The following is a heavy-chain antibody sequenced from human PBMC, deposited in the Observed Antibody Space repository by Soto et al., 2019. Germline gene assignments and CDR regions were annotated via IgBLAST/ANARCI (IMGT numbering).Heavy chain of an antibody. J-gene: IGHJ5*02. V-gene: IGHV1-18*01. CDR1: GYTFTSYG. CDR2: ISAYNGNT. CDR3: ARICGTRCVGNWFDP. Sequence: ASVKVSCKASGYTFTSYGISWVRQAPGQGLEWMGWISAYNGNTNYAQKLQGRVTMTTDTSTSTAYMELRSLRSDDTAVYYCARICGTRCVGNWFDPWGQGTLVTVSS. D-gene: IGHD2-2*01.